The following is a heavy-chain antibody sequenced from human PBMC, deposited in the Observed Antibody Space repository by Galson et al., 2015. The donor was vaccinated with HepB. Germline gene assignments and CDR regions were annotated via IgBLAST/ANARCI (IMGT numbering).Heavy chain of an antibody. V-gene: IGHV3-21*01. D-gene: IGHD1-26*01. J-gene: IGHJ4*02. Sequence: SLRLSCAASGFIFSRHSMNWVRQAPGKGLEWVSSISSSSSYIYYADSVKGRLTISRDNVKNSLYLQMNSLRAEDTAVYYCARDEEALLGATDYWGQGTPVTVSS. CDR1: GFIFSRHS. CDR3: ARDEEALLGATDY. CDR2: ISSSSSYI.